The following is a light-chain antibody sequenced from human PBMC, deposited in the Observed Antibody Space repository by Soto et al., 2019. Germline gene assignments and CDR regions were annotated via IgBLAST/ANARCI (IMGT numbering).Light chain of an antibody. CDR2: GAS. CDR3: QQYGSSPTT. J-gene: IGKJ1*01. V-gene: IGKV3-20*01. CDR1: QSVSSSY. Sequence: EIVLTQSPGTLSLSPGERATLSCRASQSVSSSYLAWYQQKPGQAPRLLIYGASSRATGIPDRFSGSGSGTDFTFTISRLEPEDFAVYYCQQYGSSPTTFGHGTKVEIK.